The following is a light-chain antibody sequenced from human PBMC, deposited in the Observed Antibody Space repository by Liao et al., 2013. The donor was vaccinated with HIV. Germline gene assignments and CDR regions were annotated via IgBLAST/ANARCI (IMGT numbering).Light chain of an antibody. CDR1: KLGDKY. J-gene: IGLJ3*02. CDR2: QDT. V-gene: IGLV3-1*01. CDR3: QVWDSNGDYPV. Sequence: SYELTQPPSVSVSPGQTASITCSGDKLGDKYASWYQQKPGQSPLLVIYQDTKRPSGIPERFSGSNSENTATLTISRVEAGDEADYYCQVWDSNGDYPVFGGGTKLTVL.